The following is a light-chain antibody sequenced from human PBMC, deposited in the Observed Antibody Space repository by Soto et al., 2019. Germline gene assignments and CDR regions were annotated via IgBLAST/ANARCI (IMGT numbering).Light chain of an antibody. J-gene: IGKJ1*01. CDR1: QSLVYSDGNTS. CDR2: KVS. Sequence: DVGMTQSPLSLPVTLGQPASISCRSSQSLVYSDGNTSLNWFQQRPGQSPRRLIYKVSDRDSGVPDRFSGSGSGTDFTLKISRVEAEDVGVYYCMQGTHWPRTFGQGTKVEIK. CDR3: MQGTHWPRT. V-gene: IGKV2-30*01.